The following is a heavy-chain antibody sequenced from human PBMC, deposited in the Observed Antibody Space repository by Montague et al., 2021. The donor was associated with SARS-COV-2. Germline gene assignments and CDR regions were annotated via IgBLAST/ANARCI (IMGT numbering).Heavy chain of an antibody. CDR2: LYTSGST. Sequence: SETLSLTCSVSGVSVSSNNYYWTWIRRPPGKGLEWMGRLYTSGSTYYNPSFKSRVTMPLDTSKNLFSLNLSSMTAADTAVYYCARDGADYSFAYYHEMDVWGQGIAVTVSS. V-gene: IGHV4-61*01. J-gene: IGHJ6*02. CDR3: ARDGADYSFAYYHEMDV. CDR1: GVSVSSNNYY. D-gene: IGHD5-12*01.